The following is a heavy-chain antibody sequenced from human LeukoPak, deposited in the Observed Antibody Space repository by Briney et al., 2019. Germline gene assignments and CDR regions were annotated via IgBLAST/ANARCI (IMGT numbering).Heavy chain of an antibody. V-gene: IGHV3-30*04. D-gene: IGHD6-19*01. J-gene: IGHJ4*02. CDR3: ARDRIAVPDY. Sequence: GGSLRLSCAASGFTFSSYAMHWVRQAPGKALEWVAVISYDGSNKYYADSVKGRFTISRDNSKNTLYLQMNSLRAEDTAVYYCARDRIAVPDYWGEGSLVTV. CDR2: ISYDGSNK. CDR1: GFTFSSYA.